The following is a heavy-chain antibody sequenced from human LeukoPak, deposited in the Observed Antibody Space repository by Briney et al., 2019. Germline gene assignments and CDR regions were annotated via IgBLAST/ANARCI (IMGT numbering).Heavy chain of an antibody. CDR1: GFTFSSYP. J-gene: IGHJ4*02. CDR3: ESKLSSSGWVY. D-gene: IGHD6-19*01. Sequence: PGGSLRLSCVASGFTFSSYPMGWVRQAPGKGLEYIPSISGSGGSTVYVDSVKGRFTISRDNSKNTLYLQMNSLRAEDTAVYYCESKLSSSGWVYWGQGVLVTVSS. CDR2: ISGSGGST. V-gene: IGHV3-23*01.